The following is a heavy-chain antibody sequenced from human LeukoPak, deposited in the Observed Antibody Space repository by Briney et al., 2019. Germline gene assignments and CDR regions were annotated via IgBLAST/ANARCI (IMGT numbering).Heavy chain of an antibody. J-gene: IGHJ4*02. CDR3: AKGKGNSYFDY. CDR1: GFTFSSSA. Sequence: GGSLRLSCAASGFTFSSSAMSWVRQAPGKGLEWVSSVIGSGFTTHYADSVKGRFTISRDNSKNTLYLQMNSMRAEDTAVYYCAKGKGNSYFDYWGQGTLVTVSS. CDR2: VIGSGFTT. D-gene: IGHD2/OR15-2a*01. V-gene: IGHV3-23*01.